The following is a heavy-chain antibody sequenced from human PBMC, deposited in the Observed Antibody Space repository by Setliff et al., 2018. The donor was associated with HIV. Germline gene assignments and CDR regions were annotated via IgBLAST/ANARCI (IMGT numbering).Heavy chain of an antibody. CDR2: ISPYTGNT. CDR1: GYSFINYG. D-gene: IGHD1-26*01. V-gene: IGHV1-18*01. CDR3: ARARLQGIVTAVGPRDNCRDP. Sequence: ASVKVSCKASGYSFINYGISWVRQAPGQGPEWMGWISPYTGNTDYAPRLRGRFTMTTDTSTSTAYLELRSLTSDDTAVYYCARARLQGIVTAVGPRDNCRDPWGQGTRVTVSS. J-gene: IGHJ5*02.